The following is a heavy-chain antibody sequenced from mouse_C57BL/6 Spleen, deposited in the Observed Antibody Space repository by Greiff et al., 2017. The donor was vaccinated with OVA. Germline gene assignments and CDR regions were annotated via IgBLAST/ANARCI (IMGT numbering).Heavy chain of an antibody. J-gene: IGHJ1*03. V-gene: IGHV1-64*01. CDR1: GYTFTSYW. CDR2: IHPNSGST. CDR3: ARSHYDYDVDWYFDV. D-gene: IGHD2-4*01. Sequence: QVQLQQPGTELVKPGASVKLSCKASGYTFTSYWMHWVKQRPGQGLEWIGMIHPNSGSTNYNEKFKSKATLTVDKSSSTAYMQLSSLTSEDSAVYYCARSHYDYDVDWYFDVWGTGTTVTVSS.